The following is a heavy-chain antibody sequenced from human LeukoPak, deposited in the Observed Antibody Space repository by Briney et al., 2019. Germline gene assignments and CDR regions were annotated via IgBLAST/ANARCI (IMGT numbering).Heavy chain of an antibody. CDR1: GGSFSGYY. V-gene: IGHV4-34*01. CDR2: INHSGST. D-gene: IGHD3-10*01. CDR3: ARSSMVRGAGCYFDY. Sequence: SETLSLTCAVYGGSFSGYYWSWIRQPPGKGLEWIGEINHSGSTNYNPSLKSRVTISVDTSKNQFSLKLSSVTAADTAVYYCARSSMVRGAGCYFDYWGQGTLVTVSS. J-gene: IGHJ4*02.